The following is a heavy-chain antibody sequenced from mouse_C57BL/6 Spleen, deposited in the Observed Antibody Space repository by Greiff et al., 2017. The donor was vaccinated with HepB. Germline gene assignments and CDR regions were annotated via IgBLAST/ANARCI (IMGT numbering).Heavy chain of an antibody. CDR1: GYTFTSYW. V-gene: IGHV1-55*01. CDR3: AREGYYYGSSY. Sequence: QVHVKQPGAELVKPGASVKMSCKASGYTFTSYWITWVKQRPGQGLEWIGDIYPGSGSTNYNEKFKSKATLTVDTSSSTAYMQRSSLTSEDSAVYYCAREGYYYGSSYWGQGTTLTVSS. D-gene: IGHD1-1*01. J-gene: IGHJ2*01. CDR2: IYPGSGST.